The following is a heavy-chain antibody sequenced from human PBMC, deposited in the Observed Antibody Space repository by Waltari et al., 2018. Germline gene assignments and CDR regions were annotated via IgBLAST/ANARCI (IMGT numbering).Heavy chain of an antibody. D-gene: IGHD3-10*01. CDR2: ISNDESSL. J-gene: IGHJ6*02. V-gene: IGHV3-74*03. Sequence: EEQLLESGGGLVQPGDSLRLSCAASGFRFSTYWLTWFRQAPGKGLVWVARISNDESSLTYADSVKGRFTISRDNAKNTLYLQMKRLRAEDTAVYYCVRLAQRTYRSPVPGRHYYYGMDVWGQGTTVTVSS. CDR3: VRLAQRTYRSPVPGRHYYYGMDV. CDR1: GFRFSTYW.